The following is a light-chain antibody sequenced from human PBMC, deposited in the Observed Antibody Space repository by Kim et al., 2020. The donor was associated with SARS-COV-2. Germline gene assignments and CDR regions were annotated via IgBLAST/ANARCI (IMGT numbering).Light chain of an antibody. CDR2: AAS. CDR3: QQSYRTPPT. V-gene: IGKV1-39*01. Sequence: DIQMTQSPSSLSASVGDRVTITCRASQNINNYLNWYQQKPGKAPKFLIYAASSLQTGVPSRFSGSGSGTDFTLTISSLQPEDFATYYCQQSYRTPPTFGQGTKVDIK. CDR1: QNINNY. J-gene: IGKJ2*01.